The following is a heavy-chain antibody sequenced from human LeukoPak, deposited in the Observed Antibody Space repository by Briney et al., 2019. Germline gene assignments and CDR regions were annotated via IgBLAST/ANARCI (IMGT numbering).Heavy chain of an antibody. CDR3: ARDSIIPYYGMDV. J-gene: IGHJ6*02. CDR2: IGGSGATT. CDR1: GFTFSSYG. V-gene: IGHV3-23*01. D-gene: IGHD2-2*02. Sequence: GSLRLSCAASGFTFSSYGMSWVRQAPGEGLEWVSIIGGSGATTYYADSVKGRFTISRDNAQNSLYLQMNSLRAEDTAVYYCARDSIIPYYGMDVWGQGTTVTVSS.